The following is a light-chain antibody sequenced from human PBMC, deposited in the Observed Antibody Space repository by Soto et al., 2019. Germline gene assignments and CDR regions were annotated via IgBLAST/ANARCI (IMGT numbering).Light chain of an antibody. J-gene: IGKJ1*01. CDR1: QSISSW. V-gene: IGKV1-5*01. Sequence: DIQMTPAPATLSASLGDRVTITCRASQSISSWLAWYQQKPGKPPKLLIYDASSLKSGVPSRFSGSGSGTEFTLTISSLQPDDFATYYCQQYNSYRTFGQGTKVDIK. CDR3: QQYNSYRT. CDR2: DAS.